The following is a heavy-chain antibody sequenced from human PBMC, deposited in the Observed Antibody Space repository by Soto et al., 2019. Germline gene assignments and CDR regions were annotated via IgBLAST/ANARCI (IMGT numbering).Heavy chain of an antibody. CDR2: ISGSGGST. J-gene: IGHJ6*02. CDR1: GFTFSSYA. Sequence: GGSLRLSCAASGFTFSSYAMSWVRQAPGKGLEWVSAISGSGGSTYYADSVKGRFTISRDNSKNTLYLQMNSLRAEDTAVYYCAKDLGGRGQYYYGAGNYYGMDVWGQGTTVTVSS. V-gene: IGHV3-23*01. D-gene: IGHD3-10*01. CDR3: AKDLGGRGQYYYGAGNYYGMDV.